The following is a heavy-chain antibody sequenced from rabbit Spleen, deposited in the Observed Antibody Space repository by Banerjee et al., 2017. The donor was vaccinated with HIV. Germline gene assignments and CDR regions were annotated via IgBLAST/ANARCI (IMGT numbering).Heavy chain of an antibody. CDR2: IYGNSSGST. D-gene: IGHD1-1*01. Sequence: QQQLEESGGGLVKPGGTLTLSCKASGFTLSSYYMCWVRQAPGKGLEWIACIYGNSSGSTYYASWAKGRFTCSKTSSTTVTLQMTSLTAADTATYFCARDSSSSFSSYGMDLWGPGTLVTVS. CDR1: GFTLSSYY. V-gene: IGHV1S45*01. CDR3: ARDSSSSFSSYGMDL. J-gene: IGHJ6*01.